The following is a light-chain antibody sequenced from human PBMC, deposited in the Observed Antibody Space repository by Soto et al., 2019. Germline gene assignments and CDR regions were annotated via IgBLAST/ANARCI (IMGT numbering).Light chain of an antibody. CDR1: SSDFGGYDY. CDR3: TSYTRSSTFYV. J-gene: IGLJ1*01. V-gene: IGLV2-14*03. Sequence: QSVLTQPASMSGSPGQSITISCTGTSSDFGGYDYVSWYQQHPGKAPKVMIYDVNTRPSGVSNRFSGSKSANTASLTISGLQAEDEADYYCTSYTRSSTFYVFGTGTKVTVL. CDR2: DVN.